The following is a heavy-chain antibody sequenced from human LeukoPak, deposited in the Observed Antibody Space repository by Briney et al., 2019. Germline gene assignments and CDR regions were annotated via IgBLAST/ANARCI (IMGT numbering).Heavy chain of an antibody. J-gene: IGHJ6*02. D-gene: IGHD6-13*01. V-gene: IGHV6-1*01. Sequence: SQTLSLTCAISGDSVSSNSAAWNWIRQSPSRGLEWLGWTYYRSKWYNDYAVSVKSRITINPDTSKNQFSLQLNSVTPEDTAVYYCARDEALIAAAGVYYGMDVWGQGTTVTVSS. CDR1: GDSVSSNSAA. CDR2: TYYRSKWYN. CDR3: ARDEALIAAAGVYYGMDV.